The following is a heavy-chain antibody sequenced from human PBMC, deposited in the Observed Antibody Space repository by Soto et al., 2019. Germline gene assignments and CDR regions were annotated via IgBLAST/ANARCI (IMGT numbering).Heavy chain of an antibody. CDR3: AREVVEGSSLWFDP. J-gene: IGHJ5*02. CDR2: FDPEDGET. D-gene: IGHD2-15*01. V-gene: IGHV1-24*01. Sequence: ASVKVSCKVSGHTVTDLSMHWVRLAPGRGLEWMGRFDPEDGETVYAEKFQGRLTMTEDTSTDTAYLELTSLKPDDTAVYYCAREVVEGSSLWFDPWGQGTLVTVSS. CDR1: GHTVTDLS.